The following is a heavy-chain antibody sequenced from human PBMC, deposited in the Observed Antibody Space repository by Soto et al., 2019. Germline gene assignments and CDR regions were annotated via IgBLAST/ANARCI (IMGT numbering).Heavy chain of an antibody. Sequence: GGSLRLSCAASGFTFSSYGMHWVRPAPGKGLEWVAVISYDGSNKYYADSVKGRFTISRDNSKNTLYLQMNSLRAEDTAVYYCAKDLRERGYSYGEIDYWGQGTLVTVSS. CDR3: AKDLRERGYSYGEIDY. D-gene: IGHD5-18*01. J-gene: IGHJ4*02. CDR2: ISYDGSNK. CDR1: GFTFSSYG. V-gene: IGHV3-30*18.